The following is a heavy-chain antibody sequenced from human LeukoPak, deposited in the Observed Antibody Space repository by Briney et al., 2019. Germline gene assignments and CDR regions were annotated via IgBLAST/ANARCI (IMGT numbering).Heavy chain of an antibody. Sequence: ASVKVSCKASGYTFTGYYMHWVRQAPGQGLEWMGWINPNSGGTNCAQKFQGRVTMTRDTSISTAYMELSRLRSDDTAVYYCARDTGDYYYMDVWGKGTTVTVSS. V-gene: IGHV1-2*02. CDR1: GYTFTGYY. CDR2: INPNSGGT. D-gene: IGHD1-14*01. CDR3: ARDTGDYYYMDV. J-gene: IGHJ6*03.